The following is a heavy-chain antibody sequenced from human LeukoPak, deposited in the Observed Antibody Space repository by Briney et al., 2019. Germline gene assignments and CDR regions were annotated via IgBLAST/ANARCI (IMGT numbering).Heavy chain of an antibody. J-gene: IGHJ3*02. CDR2: SNSSGCT. CDR1: VGCLSRFY. CDR3: ARGYWGYSSGWARYDAFDI. Sequence: DPLTLTCGVYVGCLSRFYWIGMRRPRGERVGVTAISNSSGCTNYTASLKSRVTISVDTSKNQFSLKLSTVTAADTAVYYCARGYWGYSSGWARYDAFDIWGQGTMVTVSS. D-gene: IGHD6-19*01. V-gene: IGHV4-34*01.